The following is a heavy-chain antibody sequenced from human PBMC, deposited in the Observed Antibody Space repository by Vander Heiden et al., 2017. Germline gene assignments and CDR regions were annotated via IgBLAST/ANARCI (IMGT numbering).Heavy chain of an antibody. J-gene: IGHJ6*02. CDR2: INPSGAST. V-gene: IGHV1-46*01. CDR3: ARALVDDNSGSYYVYFYYGMDV. CDR1: GYTFSTSS. Sequence: QVQLVQSGAEVKKPGASVKVSCKASGYTFSTSSMHWVRQAPGQGLEWMGIINPSGASTSYAQKFQGRVTMTRDTSTNTVYMELSSLRSEDTAVYYCARALVDDNSGSYYVYFYYGMDVWGQGTTITVS. D-gene: IGHD3-22*01.